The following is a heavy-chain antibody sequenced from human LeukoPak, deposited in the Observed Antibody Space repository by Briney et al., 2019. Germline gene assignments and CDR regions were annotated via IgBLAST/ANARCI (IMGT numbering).Heavy chain of an antibody. Sequence: GGSLRLSCAASGFTLSSYWVSWVRQAPGKGLEWVANIKQDGSEKYYVDSVKGRFTISRDNAKNSLYLQMNSLRAEDTAVYYCARGEYSGGPYYYYGMDVWGKGTTVTVSS. CDR2: IKQDGSEK. CDR3: ARGEYSGGPYYYYGMDV. J-gene: IGHJ6*04. D-gene: IGHD6-6*01. V-gene: IGHV3-7*03. CDR1: GFTLSSYW.